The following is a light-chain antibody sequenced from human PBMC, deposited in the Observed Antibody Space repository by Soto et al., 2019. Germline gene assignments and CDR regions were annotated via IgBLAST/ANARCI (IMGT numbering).Light chain of an antibody. J-gene: IGKJ3*01. V-gene: IGKV1-5*03. CDR3: QQYNSYV. CDR2: KAS. CDR1: QSIGNW. Sequence: DVQMTQTPSSLSASVGDRVILICRASQSIGNWLAWYQQKPGKAPKLLIYKASSLESGVSTRFSGSGSGTDFTLTISSLQPEDFATYYCQQYNSYVFGPGTKVDI.